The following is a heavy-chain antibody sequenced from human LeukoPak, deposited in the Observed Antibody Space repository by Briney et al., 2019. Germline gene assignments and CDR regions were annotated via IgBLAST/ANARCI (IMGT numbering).Heavy chain of an antibody. J-gene: IGHJ4*02. CDR2: ILSKTDGETT. D-gene: IGHD6-13*01. CDR3: ATDLLSAAGGTRDL. V-gene: IGHV3-15*01. Sequence: GGSLRLSCAASGFPFNDAWMNWVRQAPGKGLEWVGRILSKTDGETTDYAAPVKGRFTISRDDSAHTLYLQMNGLQTEDTAVYFCATDLLSAAGGTRDLWGQETLVTVSS. CDR1: GFPFNDAW.